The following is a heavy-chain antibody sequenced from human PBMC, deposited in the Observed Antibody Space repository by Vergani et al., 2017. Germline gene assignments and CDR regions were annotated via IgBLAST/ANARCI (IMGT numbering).Heavy chain of an antibody. CDR1: GFTFTAHG. J-gene: IGHJ6*02. CDR3: AKDISGXPEYYYYYYGMDV. V-gene: IGHV3-23*04. CDR2: ISGQNFRT. Sequence: GQLVESGGGSAQPGESLRLSCVASGFTFTAHGLNWVRQAPGKGLEWVSGISGQNFRTHYADSVKGRFTISRDDSKNTVYLQINSLRAEDTAFYYCAKDISGXPEYYYYYYGMDVWGQGTTVTVSS. D-gene: IGHD6-19*01.